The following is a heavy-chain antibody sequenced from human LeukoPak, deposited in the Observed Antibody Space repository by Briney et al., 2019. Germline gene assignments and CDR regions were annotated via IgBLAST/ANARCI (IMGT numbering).Heavy chain of an antibody. D-gene: IGHD6-19*01. CDR3: AKDMLGGSSGWYGAREGQNANAFDI. CDR2: ISWNSGSI. Sequence: PGGSLRLSCAASGFTFDDYAMHWVRQAPGKGLEWVSGISWNSGSIGYADSVKGRFTISRDNAKNSLYLQMNSLRAEDTALYYCAKDMLGGSSGWYGAREGQNANAFDIWGQGTMVTVSS. J-gene: IGHJ3*02. V-gene: IGHV3-9*01. CDR1: GFTFDDYA.